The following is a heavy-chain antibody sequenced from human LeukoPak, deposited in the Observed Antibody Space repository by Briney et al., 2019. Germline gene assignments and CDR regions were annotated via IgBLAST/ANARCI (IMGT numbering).Heavy chain of an antibody. J-gene: IGHJ4*02. D-gene: IGHD6-13*01. Sequence: PGGSLRLSCAASGFTFSSYGMHWVRQAPGKGLEWVAVISYDGSNKYYADSVKGRFTISRDNSKNTLYLQMNSLRAEDTAVYYCARVGPSALYSSSWYEAFGNYYFDYWGQGTLVTVSS. CDR2: ISYDGSNK. V-gene: IGHV3-30*03. CDR3: ARVGPSALYSSSWYEAFGNYYFDY. CDR1: GFTFSSYG.